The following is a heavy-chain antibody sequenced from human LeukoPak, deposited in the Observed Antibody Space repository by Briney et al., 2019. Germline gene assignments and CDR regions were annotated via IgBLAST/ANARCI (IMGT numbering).Heavy chain of an antibody. CDR2: IYNSGTT. CDR3: ARDSSSFPNYFDF. D-gene: IGHD3-10*01. J-gene: IGHJ4*02. V-gene: IGHV3-53*01. CDR1: GFTVSSTY. Sequence: PGGSLRLFCAAPGFTVSSTYMSWVRQAPGQGLEWVSLIYNSGTTFYADSVQGRFTISRDNSKNTLYLQMNSLRAEDTAIYYCARDSSSFPNYFDFWGQGTLVTVSS.